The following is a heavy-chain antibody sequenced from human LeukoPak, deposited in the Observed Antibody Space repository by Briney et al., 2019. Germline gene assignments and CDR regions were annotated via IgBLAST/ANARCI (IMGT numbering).Heavy chain of an antibody. Sequence: PSETLSLTCAVYGGSFSGYYWSWIRQPPGKGLEWIGEINHSRSTNYNPSLKSRVTISVDTSKNQFSLTLSSVTAADTAVYYCARRGRRFDPWGQGTLVTVSS. CDR1: GGSFSGYY. CDR3: ARRGRRFDP. CDR2: INHSRST. V-gene: IGHV4-34*01. J-gene: IGHJ5*02.